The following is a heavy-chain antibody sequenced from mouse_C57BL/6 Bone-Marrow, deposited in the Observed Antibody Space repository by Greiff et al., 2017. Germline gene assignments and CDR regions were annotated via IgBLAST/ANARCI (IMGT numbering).Heavy chain of an antibody. J-gene: IGHJ2*01. CDR1: GYTFTSYW. D-gene: IGHD2-4*01. CDR3: AALRPYFDY. V-gene: IGHV1-61*01. CDR2: IYPSDSET. Sequence: QVQLQQPGAELVRPGSSVKLSCKASGYTFTSYWMDWVKQRPGQGLEWIGNIYPSDSETHYNQKFKDKATLTVDKSSSTAYMQLSSLTSEDSAVYYCAALRPYFDYWGQGTTLTVSS.